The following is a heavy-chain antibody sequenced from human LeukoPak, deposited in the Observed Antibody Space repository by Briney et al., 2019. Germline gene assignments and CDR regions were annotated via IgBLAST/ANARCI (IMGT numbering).Heavy chain of an antibody. CDR3: ATIFGYCSGGTCTFDP. J-gene: IGHJ5*02. CDR2: IKQDGSEK. Sequence: PGGSLRLSCVASGFSFSDYWMSWVRQAPGKGLEWVANIKQDGSEKFYVDSVKGRFTISRDNAKNSLYLQMNSLRAEDTAVYYCATIFGYCSGGTCTFDPWGQGTLVTVSS. CDR1: GFSFSDYW. V-gene: IGHV3-7*01. D-gene: IGHD2-15*01.